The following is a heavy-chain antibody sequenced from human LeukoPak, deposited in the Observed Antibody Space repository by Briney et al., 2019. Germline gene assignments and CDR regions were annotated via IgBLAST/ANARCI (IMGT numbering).Heavy chain of an antibody. CDR2: MNPNSGNT. CDR3: ARVGSSSSWYEVVARSDY. J-gene: IGHJ4*02. V-gene: IGHV1-8*01. CDR1: GYTFTSYD. D-gene: IGHD6-13*01. Sequence: ASVKVSCKASGYTFTSYDINWVRQATGQGLEWMGWMNPNSGNTGYAQKFQGRVTMTRNTSISTAYMELSSLRSEDTAVYCCARVGSSSSWYEVVARSDYWGQGTLVTVSS.